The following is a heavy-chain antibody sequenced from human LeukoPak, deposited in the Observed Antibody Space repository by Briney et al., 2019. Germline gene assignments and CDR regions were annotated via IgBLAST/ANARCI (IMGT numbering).Heavy chain of an antibody. J-gene: IGHJ4*02. CDR3: ARTYYYGSGSYFPLGIDY. V-gene: IGHV5-51*01. D-gene: IGHD3-10*01. CDR2: IYPGDSDT. CDR1: GYSFTSYW. Sequence: GESLKISCKGSGYSFTSYWIGWVRPMPGKGLEWMGIIYPGDSDTRYSPSFQGQVTILADKSISTAYLQWSSLKASDTAMYYCARTYYYGSGSYFPLGIDYWGQGTLVTVSS.